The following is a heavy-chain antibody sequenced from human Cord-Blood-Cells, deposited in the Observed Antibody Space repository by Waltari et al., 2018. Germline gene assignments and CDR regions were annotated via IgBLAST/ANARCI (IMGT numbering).Heavy chain of an antibody. D-gene: IGHD2-2*01. CDR2: IYYSGST. J-gene: IGHJ4*02. CDR3: ASWKRGYCSSTSCYYFDY. V-gene: IGHV4-39*01. Sequence: QLQLQESGPGLVKPSETLSLTCTVSGGSISSSSYYWGWIRQPPGKGLEWIGSIYYSGSTYYNPSLKSRVTISVESSKNQFSLKLSSVTAADTAVYYCASWKRGYCSSTSCYYFDYWGQGTLVTVSS. CDR1: GGSISSSSYY.